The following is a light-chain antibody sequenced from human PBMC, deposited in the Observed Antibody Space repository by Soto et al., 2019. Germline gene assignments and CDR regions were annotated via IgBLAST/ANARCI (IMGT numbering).Light chain of an antibody. Sequence: EIVLTQSPGTLSLSPGERATLSCRASQSVSSSYLAWYQQKPGQAPRLLIYGASSRATGIPDRFSGSGSGTDFTLTISRLEPEDFAVYYCQQRSSWPITFGPGTKVDIK. J-gene: IGKJ3*01. CDR2: GAS. CDR1: QSVSSSY. CDR3: QQRSSWPIT. V-gene: IGKV3D-20*02.